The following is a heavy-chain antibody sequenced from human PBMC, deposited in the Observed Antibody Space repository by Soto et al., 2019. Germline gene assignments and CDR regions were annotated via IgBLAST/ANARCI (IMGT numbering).Heavy chain of an antibody. Sequence: EVQLVESGGGLVQPGGSLRLSCAAAGFTFSPYWMHWVRQAPGKGLMWVSCITGDGSSTTYADSVEGRFTISRDNAKNTVYLQMNSLRSEDTAVYYCVRSSFPYYFASWGQGTLVTVSS. CDR3: VRSSFPYYFAS. V-gene: IGHV3-74*01. D-gene: IGHD3-10*01. CDR1: GFTFSPYW. CDR2: ITGDGSST. J-gene: IGHJ4*02.